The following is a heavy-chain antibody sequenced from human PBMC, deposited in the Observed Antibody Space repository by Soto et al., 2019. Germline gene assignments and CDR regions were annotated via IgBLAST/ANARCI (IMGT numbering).Heavy chain of an antibody. V-gene: IGHV1-69*06. CDR2: IIPIFGTA. Sequence: ASVKVSWKASGGTFSSYAISWVRQAPGQGLEWMGGIIPIFGTANYAQKFQGRVTITADKPTSTAYMELSSLRSEDTAVYYCARSPTRLWLPSLVNYFDYWGQGTLVTVSS. CDR1: GGTFSSYA. J-gene: IGHJ4*02. CDR3: ARSPTRLWLPSLVNYFDY. D-gene: IGHD5-18*01.